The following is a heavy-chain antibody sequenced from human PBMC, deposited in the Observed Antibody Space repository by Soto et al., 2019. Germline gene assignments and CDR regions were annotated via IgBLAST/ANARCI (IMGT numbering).Heavy chain of an antibody. V-gene: IGHV1-58*01. CDR1: GFIFTSSS. CDR2: ITVDTGNT. J-gene: IGHJ4*02. CDR3: AAGDSSGYYGG. Sequence: QMQLVQSGPEVKKPGTSVKVSCKASGFIFTSSSVQWVRQARGQRLEWIGWITVDTGNTNYAQKFQERVTINRDMSTSTAYMELSNLRSEDTAVYYCAAGDSSGYYGGWGQGTQVTVSS. D-gene: IGHD3-22*01.